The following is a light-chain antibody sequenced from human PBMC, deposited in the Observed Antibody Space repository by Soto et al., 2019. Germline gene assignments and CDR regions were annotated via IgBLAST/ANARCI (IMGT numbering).Light chain of an antibody. V-gene: IGLV2-8*01. CDR3: SSYAGSNNLGV. CDR1: GSDVGGYNY. Sequence: QSALTQPPSASGSPGQSVTISCTGTGSDVGGYNYVSWYQQHPGKAPKLMIYEVSKRPSGVPDRFSGSKSGNTASLTVSGLRAEDEADYYCSSYAGSNNLGVFGTGTKVTV. CDR2: EVS. J-gene: IGLJ1*01.